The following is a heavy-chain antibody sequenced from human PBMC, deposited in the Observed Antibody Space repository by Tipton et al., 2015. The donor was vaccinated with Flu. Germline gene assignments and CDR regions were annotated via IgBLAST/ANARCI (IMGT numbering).Heavy chain of an antibody. J-gene: IGHJ5*02. D-gene: IGHD4-11*01. Sequence: TLSLTCIVSGDSILSDYFWGWIRQPPGKGLEWIGQISRGGAIYYNSSLQSRATISVDSSRNRFSLKVRSVTAADTATYYCARRDYSNYVSQPKNWFDLWGQGTLVTVSS. V-gene: IGHV4-38-2*02. CDR3: ARRDYSNYVSQPKNWFDL. CDR1: GDSILSDYF. CDR2: ISRGGAI.